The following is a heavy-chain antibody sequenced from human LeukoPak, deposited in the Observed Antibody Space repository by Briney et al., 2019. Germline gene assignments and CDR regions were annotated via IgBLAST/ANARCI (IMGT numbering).Heavy chain of an antibody. CDR3: ARDGHTPFDY. CDR1: GFTFNSYA. D-gene: IGHD2-2*02. V-gene: IGHV3-21*01. J-gene: IGHJ4*02. CDR2: ISSSSSYI. Sequence: GGSLRLSCAASGFTFNSYAMNWVRQAPGKGLEWVSSISSSSSYIYYADSVKGRFTISRDNAKNSLYLQMNSLRAEDTAVYYCARDGHTPFDYWGQGTLVTVSS.